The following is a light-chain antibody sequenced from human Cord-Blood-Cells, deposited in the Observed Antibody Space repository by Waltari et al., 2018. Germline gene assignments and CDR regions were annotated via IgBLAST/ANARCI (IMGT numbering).Light chain of an antibody. Sequence: DIVMPQSPAPLAASPGARATITCNSSQSVLYSSNNKNYLAWYQQKPGQPPKLLIYWASTRESGVPDRFSGSGSGTDFTLTISSLQAEDVAVYYCQQYYSTPVTFGPGTKVDIK. CDR3: QQYYSTPVT. J-gene: IGKJ3*01. CDR2: WAS. CDR1: QSVLYSSNNKNY. V-gene: IGKV4-1*01.